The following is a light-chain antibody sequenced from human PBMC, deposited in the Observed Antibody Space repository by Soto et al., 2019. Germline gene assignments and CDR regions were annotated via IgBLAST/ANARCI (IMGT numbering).Light chain of an antibody. V-gene: IGKV3-20*01. Sequence: EIVLTQSPGTLSVSPGERATLSCRASLVVVTAYIHWYQHKPGQAPRLLISGASTRASGIPDRFSGSGVGTDFTLTINRLEPEDCAVYYCLLFRGSPTFGPGSRVHI. CDR3: LLFRGSPT. CDR2: GAS. J-gene: IGKJ3*01. CDR1: LVVVTAY.